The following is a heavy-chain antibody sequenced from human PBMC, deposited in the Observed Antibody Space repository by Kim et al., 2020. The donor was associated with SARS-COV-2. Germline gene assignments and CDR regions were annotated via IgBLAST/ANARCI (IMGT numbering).Heavy chain of an antibody. CDR3: ARSYCTTTYCSLSSDC. V-gene: IGHV6-1*01. J-gene: IGHJ4*02. D-gene: IGHD2-2*01. Sequence: YALSVKSRITITPDTAKNQFSLQLNSVTPEDTAVYYCARSYCTTTYCSLSSDCWGQGTLVTVSS.